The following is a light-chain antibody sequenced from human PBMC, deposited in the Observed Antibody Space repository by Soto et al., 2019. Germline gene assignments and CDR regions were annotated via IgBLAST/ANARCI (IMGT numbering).Light chain of an antibody. CDR3: SSYTTSTTVI. V-gene: IGLV2-14*01. Sequence: QSVLTQPASVSGSPGQPITISCTGTSSDIGNFNFVSWYKQHPGNAPELMIYEVSNRPSGVSNRFSGSKSGNTASLTISGLQSEDEAYYYCSSYTTSTTVIFGGGTKLTVL. J-gene: IGLJ2*01. CDR1: SSDIGNFNF. CDR2: EVS.